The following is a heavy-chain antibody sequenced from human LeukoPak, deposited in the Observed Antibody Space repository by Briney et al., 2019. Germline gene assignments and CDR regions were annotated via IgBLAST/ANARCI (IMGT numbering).Heavy chain of an antibody. CDR1: GFTFINYA. J-gene: IGHJ4*02. D-gene: IGHD6-19*01. CDR2: ISDSGGST. Sequence: QPGGSLRLSCAASGFTFINYAMSWVRQTPGKGLEWVSSISDSGGSTNYADSVKGRFTISRDNSKHTLYLQMNSLRAEDTAVYYCAKDPYSSASYYFDYWGQGTLVTVSS. V-gene: IGHV3-23*01. CDR3: AKDPYSSASYYFDY.